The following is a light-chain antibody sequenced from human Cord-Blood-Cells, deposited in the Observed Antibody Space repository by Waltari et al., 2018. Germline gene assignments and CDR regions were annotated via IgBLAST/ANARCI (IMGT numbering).Light chain of an antibody. V-gene: IGKV3-11*01. J-gene: IGKJ3*01. Sequence: EIVLTQSPATLSLSPGERATLSCRASQSVSSYLAWYQQKPGQAPRLLIHDASNRATGIPARFSGSVSGTDFTLTISSLEPEDFAVYYCQQHSNWPLTFGHGTKVDIK. CDR1: QSVSSY. CDR2: DAS. CDR3: QQHSNWPLT.